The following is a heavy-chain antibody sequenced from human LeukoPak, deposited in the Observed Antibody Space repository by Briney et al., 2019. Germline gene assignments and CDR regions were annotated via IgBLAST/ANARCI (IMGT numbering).Heavy chain of an antibody. D-gene: IGHD3-10*01. CDR2: IYTTGTT. CDR3: GRQGYTASYYFVDY. CDR1: GGSINSYY. V-gene: IGHV4-4*07. J-gene: IGHJ4*02. Sequence: PSETLSLTCTGSGGSINSYYWGWVRQPAGKGLEWIGRIYTTGTTNYSPSLKSRLTMSVDTSKNQFSLKLRSVTAADKAVYYCGRQGYTASYYFVDYWSQGTLVSVPS.